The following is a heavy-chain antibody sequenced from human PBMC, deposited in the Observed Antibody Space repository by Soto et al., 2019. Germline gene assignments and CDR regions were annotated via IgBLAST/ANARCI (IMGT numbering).Heavy chain of an antibody. D-gene: IGHD2-8*01. V-gene: IGHV1-2*04. CDR1: GYSFTDYH. CDR3: ARGDSTDCSNGVCSFFYNHDMDV. J-gene: IGHJ6*02. Sequence: APVKVSCKASGYSFTDYHIHWVRQAPGQGLEWLGRINPKSGGTSTAQKFQGWVTMTTDTSISTASMALTRLTSDDTAIYYCARGDSTDCSNGVCSFFYNHDMDVWGQGTTVTVSS. CDR2: INPKSGGT.